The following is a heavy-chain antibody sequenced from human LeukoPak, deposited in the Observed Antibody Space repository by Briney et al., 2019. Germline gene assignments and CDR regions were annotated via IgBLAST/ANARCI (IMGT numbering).Heavy chain of an antibody. V-gene: IGHV4-59*01. CDR1: GGSISSYY. Sequence: SETLSLTCTVSGGSISSYYWTWIRQPPGKGLEWIGYIYYTGSTSYNPSLKSRVTMSLDASKNQFSLELNSVTPADTAVYYCARGGNYWPQWWFDPWGRGTLVSVSS. D-gene: IGHD1-26*01. CDR3: ARGGNYWPQWWFDP. CDR2: IYYTGST. J-gene: IGHJ5*02.